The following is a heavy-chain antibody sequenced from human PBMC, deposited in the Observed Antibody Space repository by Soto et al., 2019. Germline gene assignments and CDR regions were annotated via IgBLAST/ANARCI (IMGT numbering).Heavy chain of an antibody. CDR3: AKEGALGMGDFDL. D-gene: IGHD3-16*01. Sequence: EVQVAESGGGLVQPGRSLRLSCAASGFTFHNFAMHWVRQVPGKGLEWVSGIAWDGGSRGYAGSVKGRFTISRDNARNSLYLQMKSLRAEDTALYYCAKEGALGMGDFDLWGQGALVIVSS. V-gene: IGHV3-9*01. CDR2: IAWDGGSR. J-gene: IGHJ4*02. CDR1: GFTFHNFA.